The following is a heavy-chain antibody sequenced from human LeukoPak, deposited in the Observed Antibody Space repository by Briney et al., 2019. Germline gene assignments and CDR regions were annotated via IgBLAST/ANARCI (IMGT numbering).Heavy chain of an antibody. Sequence: PSETLSLTCAVYGGSFSGYYWSWIRQPPGKGLEWIGEINHSGSTNYDPSLKSRVTISVDTSKNQFSLKLSSVTAADTAVYYCARAYSGAARRIPYYYYGMDVWGQGTTVTVSS. CDR3: ARAYSGAARRIPYYYYGMDV. CDR2: INHSGST. V-gene: IGHV4-34*01. CDR1: GGSFSGYY. J-gene: IGHJ6*02. D-gene: IGHD6-6*01.